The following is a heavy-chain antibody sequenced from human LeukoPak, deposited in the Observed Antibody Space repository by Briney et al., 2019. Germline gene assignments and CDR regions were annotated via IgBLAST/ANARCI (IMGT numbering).Heavy chain of an antibody. V-gene: IGHV3-23*01. CDR1: GFTFSSYA. Sequence: GGSLRLSCAASGFTFSSYAMSWVRQAPGKGLEWVSAISGSGGSTYYADSVKGRFTISRDNSKNTLYLQMNSLRAEDTAVYCCAKGIAAAGTYYYYYYYMDVWGKGTTVTVSS. J-gene: IGHJ6*03. D-gene: IGHD6-13*01. CDR3: AKGIAAAGTYYYYYYYMDV. CDR2: ISGSGGST.